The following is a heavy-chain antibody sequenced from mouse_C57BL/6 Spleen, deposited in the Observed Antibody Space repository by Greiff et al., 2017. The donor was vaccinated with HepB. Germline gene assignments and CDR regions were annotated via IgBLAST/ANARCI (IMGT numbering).Heavy chain of an antibody. V-gene: IGHV1-64*01. CDR2: IHPNSGST. CDR1: GYTFTSYW. CDR3: AISYGSSYGWTY. J-gene: IGHJ2*01. Sequence: QVQLQQPGAELVKPGASVKLSCKASGYTFTSYWMHWVKQRPGQGLEWIGMIHPNSGSTNYNEKFKSKATLTVDKSSSTAYMQLSSLTSEDSAVYYWAISYGSSYGWTYWGQGTTLTVSS. D-gene: IGHD1-1*01.